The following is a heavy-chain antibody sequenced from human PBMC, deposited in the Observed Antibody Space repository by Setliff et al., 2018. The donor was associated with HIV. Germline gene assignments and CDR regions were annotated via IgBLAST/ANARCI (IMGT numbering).Heavy chain of an antibody. D-gene: IGHD3-10*01. Sequence: SVKVSCKASGGTFSSYAISWVRQAPGQGLEWMGGIIPIFGTANYAQKFQGRVTITADESTSTAYMELSSLRSEDTAVYYCARDIKYASRNSYMGPSPGFDYWGQGTLVTVSS. CDR3: ARDIKYASRNSYMGPSPGFDY. CDR1: GGTFSSYA. CDR2: IIPIFGTA. J-gene: IGHJ4*02. V-gene: IGHV1-69*13.